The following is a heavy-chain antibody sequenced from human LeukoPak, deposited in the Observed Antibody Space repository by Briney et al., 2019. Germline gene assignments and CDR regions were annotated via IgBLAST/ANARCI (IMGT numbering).Heavy chain of an antibody. CDR3: ARHLSGVTGYTYGRGIDY. V-gene: IGHV3-7*01. Sequence: GGSLRLSCAASGFTFSSYWMSWVRQAPGKGLEWVANIKKDGSEKYYGDSVKGRCTISRDNAKTSLYLQMNSLRAEDTAVYYCARHLSGVTGYTYGRGIDYWGQGTLVTVSS. CDR2: IKKDGSEK. J-gene: IGHJ4*02. CDR1: GFTFSSYW. D-gene: IGHD5-18*01.